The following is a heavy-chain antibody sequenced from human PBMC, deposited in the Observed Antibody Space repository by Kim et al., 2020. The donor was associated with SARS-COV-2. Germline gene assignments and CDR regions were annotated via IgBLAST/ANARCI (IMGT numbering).Heavy chain of an antibody. CDR2: IYYSGST. CDR1: GGSISSYY. CDR3: ARVIRGYYYGLSVVNWFDP. V-gene: IGHV4-59*01. D-gene: IGHD5-18*01. Sequence: SETLSLTCTVSGGSISSYYWSWIRQPPGKGLEWIGYIYYSGSTNYNPSLKSRVTISVDTSKNQFSLKLSSVTAADTAVYYCARVIRGYYYGLSVVNWFDPWGQGTLVTVSS. J-gene: IGHJ5*02.